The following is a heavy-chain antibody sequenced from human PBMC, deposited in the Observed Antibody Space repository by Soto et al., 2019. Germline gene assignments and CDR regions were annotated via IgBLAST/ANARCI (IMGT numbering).Heavy chain of an antibody. CDR3: ARDSNKYYFDY. J-gene: IGHJ4*02. CDR1: GFTFSSYE. Sequence: GGSLRLSCAASGFTFSSYEMSWVRQAPGKGLEWVSYISSSGSTIYYADSVKGRFTISRDNAKHSLYLQMNSLRAEDTAVYYCARDSNKYYFDYWGQGTLVTVSS. V-gene: IGHV3-48*03. CDR2: ISSSGSTI.